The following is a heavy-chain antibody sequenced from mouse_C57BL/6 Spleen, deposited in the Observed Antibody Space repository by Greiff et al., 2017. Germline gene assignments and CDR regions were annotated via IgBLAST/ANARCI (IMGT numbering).Heavy chain of an antibody. CDR3: ARGILRGYFEG. V-gene: IGHV1-69*01. Sequence: QVQLQQPGAELVMPGASVKLSCKASGYTFTSYWMHWVKQTPGQGLEWIGNIDPSDSYTNYNQKFKGRSTLAVDKSSSTAYMQLSSLTSEDSAIYYCARGILRGYFEGWGTGTTVTVSS. CDR2: IDPSDSYT. D-gene: IGHD1-1*01. J-gene: IGHJ1*03. CDR1: GYTFTSYW.